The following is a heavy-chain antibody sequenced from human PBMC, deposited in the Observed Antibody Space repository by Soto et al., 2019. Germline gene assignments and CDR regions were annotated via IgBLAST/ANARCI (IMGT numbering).Heavy chain of an antibody. V-gene: IGHV3-23*01. Sequence: GGSLRLSCAASGFTFSSYAMSWVRQAPGKGLEWVSAISGSGGSTYYADSVKGRFTISRDNSKNTLYLQMNSLRAEDTAVYYCAKGLGSMKRGYYMDVWGKGTTVTVSS. CDR2: ISGSGGST. J-gene: IGHJ6*03. D-gene: IGHD3-16*01. CDR1: GFTFSSYA. CDR3: AKGLGSMKRGYYMDV.